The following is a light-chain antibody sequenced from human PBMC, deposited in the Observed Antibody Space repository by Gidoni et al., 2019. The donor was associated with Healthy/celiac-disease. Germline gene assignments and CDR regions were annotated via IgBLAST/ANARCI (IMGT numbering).Light chain of an antibody. V-gene: IGKV3-15*01. CDR3: QQYKNWPRWT. CDR1: QSVSSN. CDR2: GAS. Sequence: EIVMTQSPATLSVSPGERATLSCRASQSVSSNLAWYQQKPGQAPRLLIYGASPRDTGIPARFSGSGSGTEFTLTISSLQSEDFAVYDCQQYKNWPRWTFGQXTKVEIK. J-gene: IGKJ1*01.